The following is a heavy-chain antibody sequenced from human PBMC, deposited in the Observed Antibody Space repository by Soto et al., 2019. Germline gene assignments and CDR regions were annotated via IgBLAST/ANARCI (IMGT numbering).Heavy chain of an antibody. D-gene: IGHD3-9*01. J-gene: IGHJ4*02. Sequence: GGSLRLSCAASGFTFSSYAMSWVRQAPGKGLEWVSAISGSGGSTYYADSVKGRFTISRDNSKNTLYLQMNSLRAEDTAVYYCAKGLRYFDWLSVLLFDYWGQGTLVTVSS. CDR1: GFTFSSYA. CDR2: ISGSGGST. V-gene: IGHV3-23*01. CDR3: AKGLRYFDWLSVLLFDY.